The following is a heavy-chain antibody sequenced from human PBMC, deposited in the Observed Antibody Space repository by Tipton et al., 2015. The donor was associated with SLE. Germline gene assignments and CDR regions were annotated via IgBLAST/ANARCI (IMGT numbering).Heavy chain of an antibody. V-gene: IGHV3-66*01. CDR2: IYSGGST. J-gene: IGHJ6*02. CDR3: ARGRWYGLDV. Sequence: SLRLSCAASGFSVSNEYMSWVRQAPGKGLEWVSVIYSGGSTYYGDFVRGRFTISRDNSKNTVFLQMNNLRDGDTAVYHCARGRWYGLDVWGQGTTVSVSS. D-gene: IGHD4-23*01. CDR1: GFSVSNEY.